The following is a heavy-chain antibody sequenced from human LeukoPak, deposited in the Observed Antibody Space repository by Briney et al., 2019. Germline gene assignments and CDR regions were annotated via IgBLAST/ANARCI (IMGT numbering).Heavy chain of an antibody. J-gene: IGHJ4*02. V-gene: IGHV4-59*08. D-gene: IGHD6-6*01. CDR2: IYYTGST. Sequence: SETLSLTCSVSGGSISSLYWSWIRQPPGKGLEWIGYIYYTGSTNYSPSLKSRVTMFVDMSKNQFSLRLSSVTAADTAVYYCARHRAYSSSSPFDYWGQGTLVTVSS. CDR3: ARHRAYSSSSPFDY. CDR1: GGSISSLY.